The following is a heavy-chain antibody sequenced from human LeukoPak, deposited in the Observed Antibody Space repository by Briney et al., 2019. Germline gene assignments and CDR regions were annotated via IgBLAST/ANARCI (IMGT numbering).Heavy chain of an antibody. CDR2: IYPGDSDI. Sequence: GESLKISCQTSGYSFTTYWIGWVRQMPGKGLEWMGIIYPGDSDIRYSPSFLGQVTISADKSISTAYLQWSSLKASDTAMYYCARPVNWGEPFDIWGQGTMVTVSS. CDR1: GYSFTTYW. V-gene: IGHV5-51*01. J-gene: IGHJ3*02. D-gene: IGHD7-27*01. CDR3: ARPVNWGEPFDI.